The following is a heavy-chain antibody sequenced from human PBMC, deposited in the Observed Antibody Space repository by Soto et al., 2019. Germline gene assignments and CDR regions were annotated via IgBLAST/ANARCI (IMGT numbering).Heavy chain of an antibody. Sequence: EVQLLESGGGLVQPGGSLRLSCAASGFTFSSYAMSWVRQAPGKGLEWVSAISGSGGSTYYADSVKGRFTISRDNSKNTLYLQMNSLRAEDTAVYYCAKDLNTMIVVVIASFDYWGQGTLVTVSS. V-gene: IGHV3-23*01. CDR3: AKDLNTMIVVVIASFDY. CDR2: ISGSGGST. J-gene: IGHJ4*02. D-gene: IGHD3-22*01. CDR1: GFTFSSYA.